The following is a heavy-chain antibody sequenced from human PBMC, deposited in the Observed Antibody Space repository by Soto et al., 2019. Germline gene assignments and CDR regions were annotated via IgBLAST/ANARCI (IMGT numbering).Heavy chain of an antibody. Sequence: QLQLQESGPGLVKPSETLSLTCTVSGGSISSSSYYWGWIRQPPGKGLEWIGSIYYSGSTYYNPSLQARLTLAGVTSKFHFPRYVDSVTLADTAVYYYARHRRISPAGRGQQDYWVQRTLVTVAS. CDR3: ARHRRISPAGRGQQDY. CDR2: IYYSGST. V-gene: IGHV4-39*01. J-gene: IGHJ4*02. D-gene: IGHD2-2*01. CDR1: GGSISSSSYY.